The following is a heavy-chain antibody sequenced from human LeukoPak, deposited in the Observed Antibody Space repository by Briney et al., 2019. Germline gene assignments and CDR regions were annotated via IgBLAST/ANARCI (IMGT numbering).Heavy chain of an antibody. Sequence: SETLSLTCTVSGGSISSYYWSWIRQPAGKGLEWIGRIYTSGSTNYNPSLKSRVSMSVDTSKNQFSLKLTSVTAADTAVYYCARSVVATVLPSWFDPWGQGTLVTVSS. CDR2: IYTSGST. D-gene: IGHD5-12*01. CDR3: ARSVVATVLPSWFDP. CDR1: GGSISSYY. J-gene: IGHJ5*02. V-gene: IGHV4-4*07.